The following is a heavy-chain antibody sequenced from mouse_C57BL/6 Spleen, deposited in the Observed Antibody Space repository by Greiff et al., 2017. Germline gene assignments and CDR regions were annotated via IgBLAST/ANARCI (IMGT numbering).Heavy chain of an antibody. CDR3: ARYSYGSSYWYFDV. CDR2: INPYNGGT. V-gene: IGHV1-19*01. D-gene: IGHD1-1*01. CDR1: GYTFTDYY. J-gene: IGHJ1*03. Sequence: EVKLVESGPVLVKPGASVKMSCKASGYTFTDYYMNWVKQSHGKSLEWIGVINPYNGGTSYNQEFKGKATLTVDKSSSTAYMELNSLTSEDSAVYYCARYSYGSSYWYFDVWGTGTTVTVSS.